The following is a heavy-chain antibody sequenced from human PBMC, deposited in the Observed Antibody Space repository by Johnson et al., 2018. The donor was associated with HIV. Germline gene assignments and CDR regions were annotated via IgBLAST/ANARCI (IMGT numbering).Heavy chain of an antibody. V-gene: IGHV3-23*04. CDR3: AREWVNGAFDI. CDR2: ISGSGGST. D-gene: IGHD1-1*01. CDR1: GFTFDDYG. J-gene: IGHJ3*02. Sequence: VQLVESGGGVARPGGSLRLSCAASGFTFDDYGMSWVRQAPGKGLEWVSAISGSGGSTYYADSVKDRFTISRDNSKNTLYLQMNSLRAEDTAVYYCAREWVNGAFDIWGQGTMVTVSS.